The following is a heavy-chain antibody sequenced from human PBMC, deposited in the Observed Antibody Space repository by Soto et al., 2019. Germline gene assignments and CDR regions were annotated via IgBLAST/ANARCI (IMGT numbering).Heavy chain of an antibody. CDR1: RFTFSNYA. D-gene: IGHD2-15*01. V-gene: IGHV3-23*01. J-gene: IGHJ4*02. CDR3: ARDYPPDIVVVVAATYYFDY. Sequence: GGSLRLSCAASRFTFSNYAMSWVRQAPGKGLEWVSEISGTGGITYYADSVKGRFTISRDNSKNMLYLQMNSLRAEDTAVYYCARDYPPDIVVVVAATYYFDYWGQGTLVTVSS. CDR2: ISGTGGIT.